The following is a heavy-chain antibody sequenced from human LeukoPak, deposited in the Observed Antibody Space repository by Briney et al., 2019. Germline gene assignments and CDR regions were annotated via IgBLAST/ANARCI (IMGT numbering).Heavy chain of an antibody. V-gene: IGHV3-23*01. CDR3: AKGLRGYSGSYVDY. D-gene: IGHD1-26*01. CDR1: GFTFSSYA. Sequence: QTGGSLRLSCAASGFTFSSYAMSWVRQAPGKGLEWVSAISGSGGSTYCADSVKGRFTISRDNSKNTLYLQMNSLRAEDTAVYYCAKGLRGYSGSYVDYWGQGTLVTVSS. J-gene: IGHJ4*02. CDR2: ISGSGGST.